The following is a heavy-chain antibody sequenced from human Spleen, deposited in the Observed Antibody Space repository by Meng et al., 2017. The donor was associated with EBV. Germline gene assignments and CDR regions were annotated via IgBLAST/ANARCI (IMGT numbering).Heavy chain of an antibody. CDR3: AKDLSGRFDP. J-gene: IGHJ5*02. V-gene: IGHV3-30*18. CDR2: IPSDASHNK. D-gene: IGHD1-14*01. CDR1: GFIFSGYG. Sequence: QGQLGEAGGGVVPPGRSLRRSCAASGFIFSGYGFHWVRQAPGKGPEWVAIIPSDASHNKYYADSVKGRFTISRDNSKNTLYLQMNSLKIEDTAVYYCAKDLSGRFDPWGQGTLVTVSS.